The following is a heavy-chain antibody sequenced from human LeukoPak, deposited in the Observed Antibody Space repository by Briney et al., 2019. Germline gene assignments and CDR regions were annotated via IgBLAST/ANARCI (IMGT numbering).Heavy chain of an antibody. D-gene: IGHD6-19*01. CDR3: VRECSAWELDY. J-gene: IGHJ4*02. CDR1: GFTFSNYW. Sequence: SGGSLRLSCAASGFTFSNYWMHWVRQAAGKGLVWVSRINSDGSSTTYADSVKGRLTISRDNAKNTLYLQMSSLRAEDTAVYYCVRECSAWELDYWGQGTLVTVSS. CDR2: INSDGSST. V-gene: IGHV3-74*01.